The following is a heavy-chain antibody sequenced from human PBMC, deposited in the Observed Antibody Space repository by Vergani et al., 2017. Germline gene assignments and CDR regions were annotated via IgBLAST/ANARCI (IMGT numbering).Heavy chain of an antibody. CDR3: ARGGYDTPIDY. CDR1: GFTFSSYA. Sequence: EVQLLESGGGLVQPGGSLRLSCAASGFTFSSYAMSWVRQAPGKGLEWVSAISGSGGSTYYADSVKCRFTISRDNAKNSLYLQMNSLRAEDTAVYYCARGGYDTPIDYWGQGTLVTVSS. D-gene: IGHD3-22*01. V-gene: IGHV3-23*01. CDR2: ISGSGGST. J-gene: IGHJ4*02.